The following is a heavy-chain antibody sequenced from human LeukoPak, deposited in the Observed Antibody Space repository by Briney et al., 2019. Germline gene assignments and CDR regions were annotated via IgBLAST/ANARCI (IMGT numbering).Heavy chain of an antibody. V-gene: IGHV3-23*01. D-gene: IGHD2-2*01. CDR3: AKRIDMAVVPEAATHQAFDV. CDR1: GLSFNKDV. CDR2: VSPGGVSP. Sequence: PGGSLRLSCVASGLSFNKDVMSWFRQAPGKGLEWVSSVSPGGVSPNYADSVKGRFTISRDDSLNTLYLQMNSLRVDDTAVYYCAKRIDMAVVPEAATHQAFDVWGQGTMVTVSS. J-gene: IGHJ3*01.